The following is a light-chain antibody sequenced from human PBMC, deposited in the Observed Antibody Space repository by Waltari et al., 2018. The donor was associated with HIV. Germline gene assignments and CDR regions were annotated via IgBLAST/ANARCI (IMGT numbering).Light chain of an antibody. J-gene: IGLJ2*01. V-gene: IGLV2-23*01. CDR3: CSYAGSFVV. CDR2: EGS. CDR1: SSDVGIYNL. Sequence: QSALTQPASVSGSPGQSITISCTGTSSDVGIYNLVPWYQQYPGKAPKLRIYEGSKRPSGVSNRFSGSKSGNTASLTISGLQTEDEADYYCCSYAGSFVVFGGGTKLTVL.